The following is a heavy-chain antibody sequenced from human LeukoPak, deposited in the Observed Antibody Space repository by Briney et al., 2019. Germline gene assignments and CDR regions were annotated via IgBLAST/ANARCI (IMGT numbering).Heavy chain of an antibody. CDR2: IKQDESEK. Sequence: GGSLRLSCAASGFTFSSYWMSWVRQAPGKGLEWVANIKQDESEKYYVDSVKGRFTISTDTAKNTLYLQMNSLRADDTAVYYCAREFTGYGNTDYWGQGTLVTVSS. V-gene: IGHV3-7*03. CDR1: GFTFSSYW. J-gene: IGHJ4*02. D-gene: IGHD5-12*01. CDR3: AREFTGYGNTDY.